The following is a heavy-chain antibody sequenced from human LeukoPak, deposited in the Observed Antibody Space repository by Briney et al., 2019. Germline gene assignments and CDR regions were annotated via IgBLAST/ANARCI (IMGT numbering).Heavy chain of an antibody. J-gene: IGHJ4*02. D-gene: IGHD2-15*01. CDR2: IIPIFGTA. Sequence: GASVKVSCKASGGTFSSYAISWVRQAPGQGLEWMGGIIPIFGTANYAQKFQGRVTITADKSTSTAYMELSSLRSEDTAVYYCARGSRYCSGGSCYLDYWGQGTLVTVSS. V-gene: IGHV1-69*06. CDR1: GGTFSSYA. CDR3: ARGSRYCSGGSCYLDY.